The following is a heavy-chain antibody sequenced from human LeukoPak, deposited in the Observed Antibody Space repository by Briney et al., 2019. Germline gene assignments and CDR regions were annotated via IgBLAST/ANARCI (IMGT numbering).Heavy chain of an antibody. CDR1: GFTFSNAW. D-gene: IGHD1-14*01. Sequence: GGSLRLSCAASGFTFSNAWMSWVRQAPGKGLEWVGRIKSKTDGGTTDYAAPVKGRFTISRDNSKNTLYLQMNSLRAEDTAVYYCATGPTKPTDWYFDLWGRGTLVTVSS. J-gene: IGHJ2*01. V-gene: IGHV3-15*01. CDR3: ATGPTKPTDWYFDL. CDR2: IKSKTDGGTT.